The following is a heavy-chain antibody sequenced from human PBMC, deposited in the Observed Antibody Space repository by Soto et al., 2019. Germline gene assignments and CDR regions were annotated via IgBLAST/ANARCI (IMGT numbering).Heavy chain of an antibody. CDR3: ARGSSPAYYYDSSGYSPAFY. Sequence: ASVKVSCKASGYTFTSYGISWVRQAPGQGLEWMGWISAYNGNTNYAQKLQGRVTMTTDTSTSTAYMELRSLRSDDTAVYYCARGSSPAYYYDSSGYSPAFYWGQGXLVTVSS. D-gene: IGHD3-22*01. CDR1: GYTFTSYG. V-gene: IGHV1-18*04. J-gene: IGHJ4*02. CDR2: ISAYNGNT.